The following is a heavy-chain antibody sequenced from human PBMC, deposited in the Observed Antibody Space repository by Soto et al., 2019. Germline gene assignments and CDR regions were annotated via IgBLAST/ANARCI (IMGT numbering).Heavy chain of an antibody. J-gene: IGHJ4*02. CDR3: ARHRRAAAAPLSRDSSGYSDY. V-gene: IGHV4-39*01. D-gene: IGHD3-22*01. CDR2: IYYSGST. CDR1: GGSISSSSYY. Sequence: SETLSLTCTVSGGSISSSSYYWGWIRQPPGKRQEKFVSIYYSGSTYYNPSLKSRVTISVDTSKNQFSLKLSSVTAADTAVYYCARHRRAAAAPLSRDSSGYSDYWGQGTLVTVSS.